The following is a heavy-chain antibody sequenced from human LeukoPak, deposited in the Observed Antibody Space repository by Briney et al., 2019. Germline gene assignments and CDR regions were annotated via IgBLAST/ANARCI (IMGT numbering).Heavy chain of an antibody. J-gene: IGHJ5*02. V-gene: IGHV4-34*01. Sequence: SETLSLTCAVYGGSFSGYYWSWIRQPPGKGLEWIGEINHSGSTNYNPSLKSRVNISVDTSKNQFSLKLSSVTAADTAVYYCAREGSLFDSWSGFRRRVPRNWFDPWGQGTLVTVSS. CDR1: GGSFSGYY. CDR2: INHSGST. D-gene: IGHD3-3*01. CDR3: AREGSLFDSWSGFRRRVPRNWFDP.